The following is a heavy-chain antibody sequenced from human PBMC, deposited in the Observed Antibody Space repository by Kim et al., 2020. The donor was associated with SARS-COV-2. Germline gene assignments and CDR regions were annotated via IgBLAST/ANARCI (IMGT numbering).Heavy chain of an antibody. J-gene: IGHJ6*04. CDR2: IYPGDSDT. CDR1: GYSFTSYW. D-gene: IGHD3-10*01. V-gene: IGHV5-51*01. Sequence: GEALKISCKGSGYSFTSYWIGWVRQMPGKGLEWMGIIYPGDSDTRYSPSFQGQVTIPADKSIRTAYLQWGSMKASDTARYYLSRLEHGSRRYYYGMDVWGEGKTVTVSS. CDR3: SRLEHGSRRYYYGMDV.